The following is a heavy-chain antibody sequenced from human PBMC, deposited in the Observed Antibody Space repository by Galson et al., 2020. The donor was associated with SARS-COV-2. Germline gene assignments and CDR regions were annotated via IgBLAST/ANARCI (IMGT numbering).Heavy chain of an antibody. CDR3: AKGGATYDYGDYGGFDY. Sequence: QLGESLKISCAASGFTFSSYGMHWVSQAPGKGLEWVAVISYDGSNKYYADSVKGRFTISRDNSKNTLYLQMNSLRAEDTAVYYCAKGGATYDYGDYGGFDYWGQGTLVTVSS. CDR2: ISYDGSNK. V-gene: IGHV3-30*18. D-gene: IGHD4-17*01. CDR1: GFTFSSYG. J-gene: IGHJ4*02.